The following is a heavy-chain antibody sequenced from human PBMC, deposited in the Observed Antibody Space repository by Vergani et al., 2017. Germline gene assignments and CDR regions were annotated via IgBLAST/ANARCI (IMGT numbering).Heavy chain of an antibody. CDR1: GFTFSRYA. D-gene: IGHD1-26*01. Sequence: EVQLLESGGGLVQPGGSLRLSCAASGFTFSRYAMSWVRQAPGKGLEWVSAISGSGGSTYYADSVKGRFTISRDNSKNTLYLQMNSLRAEDTAVYYCAKSRLSVGATFVFWNWGQGTLVTVSS. CDR3: AKSRLSVGATFVFWN. CDR2: ISGSGGST. V-gene: IGHV3-23*01. J-gene: IGHJ4*02.